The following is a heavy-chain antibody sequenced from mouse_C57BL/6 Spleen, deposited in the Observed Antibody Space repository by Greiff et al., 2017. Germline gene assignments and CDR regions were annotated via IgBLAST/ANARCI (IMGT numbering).Heavy chain of an antibody. CDR2: INPNNGGT. V-gene: IGHV1-22*01. Sequence: VQLQQSGPELVKPGASVKMSCKASGYTFTDYNMHWVKQSHGKSLEWIGYINPNNGGTSYNQKFKGKATLTVNKSSSTAYMELRSLTSEDSAVYYCARPYYGNYGFFDYWGQGTTLTVSS. CDR3: ARPYYGNYGFFDY. J-gene: IGHJ2*01. D-gene: IGHD2-10*01. CDR1: GYTFTDYN.